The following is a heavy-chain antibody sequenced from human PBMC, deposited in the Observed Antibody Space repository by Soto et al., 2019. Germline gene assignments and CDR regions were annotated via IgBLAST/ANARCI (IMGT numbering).Heavy chain of an antibody. CDR2: IYTGGST. V-gene: IGHV3-53*01. D-gene: IGHD4-17*01. CDR1: SFTVSRDY. Sequence: PGGSLRLSCAASSFTVSRDYMSWVRQAPRKRLEWVSVIYTGGSTYYADSVKGRFTFSRDNSKNTLYLQMNSLRAEDTAVYYCARAYGGNPALFDPWGQGTLVTVSS. CDR3: ARAYGGNPALFDP. J-gene: IGHJ5*02.